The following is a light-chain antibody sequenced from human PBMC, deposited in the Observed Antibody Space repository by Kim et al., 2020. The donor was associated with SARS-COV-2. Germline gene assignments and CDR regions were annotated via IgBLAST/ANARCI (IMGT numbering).Light chain of an antibody. CDR1: SWHSGNI. Sequence: SSVKLTCTLSSWHSGNIIAWHQQQPGKAPRYLMKLEGSGGYNKGSGVPDRFSGSSSGADRYLTISNLQSEDESDYYCETWDTNTRVFGGGTKLTVL. CDR2: LEGSGGY. J-gene: IGLJ2*01. CDR3: ETWDTNTRV. V-gene: IGLV4-60*03.